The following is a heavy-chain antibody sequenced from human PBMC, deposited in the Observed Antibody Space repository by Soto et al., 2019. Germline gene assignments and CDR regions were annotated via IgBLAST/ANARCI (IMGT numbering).Heavy chain of an antibody. CDR3: ARGLKRRAVAGYYYYGMDV. Sequence: SVKVSCKASGGTFSSYAISWVRQAPGQGLEWMGWIIPIFGTANYAQKFQGRVTITADESTSTAYMELSSLRSEDTAVYYCARGLKRRAVAGYYYYGMDVWGQGTTVTVSS. CDR2: IIPIFGTA. CDR1: GGTFSSYA. J-gene: IGHJ6*02. V-gene: IGHV1-69*13. D-gene: IGHD6-19*01.